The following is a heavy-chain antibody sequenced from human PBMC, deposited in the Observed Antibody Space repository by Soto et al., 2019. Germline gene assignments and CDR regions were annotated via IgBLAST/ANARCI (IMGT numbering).Heavy chain of an antibody. V-gene: IGHV1-8*01. CDR2: MNPNSGNT. CDR1: GYTFTSYD. J-gene: IGHJ6*03. Sequence: GASVKVSCKASGYTFTSYDINWVRQATGQGLEWMGWMNPNSGNTGYAQKLQGRVTMTRNTSISTAYMELSSLRSEDTAVYYCARGSGYDLLDYYYYYMDVWGKGTTVTVSS. D-gene: IGHD5-12*01. CDR3: ARGSGYDLLDYYYYYMDV.